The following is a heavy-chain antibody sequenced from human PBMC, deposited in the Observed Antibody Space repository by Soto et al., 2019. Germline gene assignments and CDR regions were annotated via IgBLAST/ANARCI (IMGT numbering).Heavy chain of an antibody. Sequence: SETLSLTCTVSGGSISSGDYYWSWIRQPPGKGLEWIGYIYYSGSTYYNPSLKSRVTISVDTSKNQFSLKLSSVTAADTAVYYCARVLGSTSGAYGFWSLHFDPWGQGTLVTVSS. D-gene: IGHD3-3*01. V-gene: IGHV4-30-4*01. CDR3: ARVLGSTSGAYGFWSLHFDP. J-gene: IGHJ5*02. CDR2: IYYSGST. CDR1: GGSISSGDYY.